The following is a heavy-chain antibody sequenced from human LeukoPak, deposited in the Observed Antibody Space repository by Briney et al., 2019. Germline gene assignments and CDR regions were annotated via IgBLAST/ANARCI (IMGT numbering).Heavy chain of an antibody. CDR1: GYTFTGYY. V-gene: IGHV1-2*02. Sequence: ASVKVSCKASGYTFTGYYMHWVRQAPGQGLEWMGWINPNSGGTNYAQKFQGRVTMTRDTSISTAYMELSSLRSEDTAVYYCARGLWGDFWSGDYYYYYMDVWGKGTTVTVSS. D-gene: IGHD3-3*01. CDR3: ARGLWGDFWSGDYYYYYMDV. CDR2: INPNSGGT. J-gene: IGHJ6*03.